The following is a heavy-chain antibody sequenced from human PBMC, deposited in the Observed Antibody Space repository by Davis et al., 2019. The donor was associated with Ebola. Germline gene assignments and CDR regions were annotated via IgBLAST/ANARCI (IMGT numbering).Heavy chain of an antibody. Sequence: GESLKISCAAFGFTFSDYYMSWIRQAPGKGLEWVSYISASGTTIKYVESLKGRFPISRDNAKDSLYLQMNSLRVEDTAVYYCAKNQGHEVYSYHMDVWGTGTTVTVS. V-gene: IGHV3-11*01. CDR3: AKNQGHEVYSYHMDV. J-gene: IGHJ6*03. CDR1: GFTFSDYY. CDR2: ISASGTTI.